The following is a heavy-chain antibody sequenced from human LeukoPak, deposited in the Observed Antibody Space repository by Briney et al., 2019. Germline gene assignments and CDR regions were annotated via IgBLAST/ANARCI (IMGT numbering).Heavy chain of an antibody. CDR3: AGGLSADYYDSSGYYYNWFDP. V-gene: IGHV4-30-2*01. CDR1: GGSISSGGYS. J-gene: IGHJ5*02. Sequence: SQTLSLTRAVSGGSISSGGYSWSWIRQPPGKGLEWIGYIYHSGSTYYNPSLKSRVTISVDRSKNQFSLKLSSVTAADTAVYYCAGGLSADYYDSSGYYYNWFDPWGQGTLVTVSS. CDR2: IYHSGST. D-gene: IGHD3-22*01.